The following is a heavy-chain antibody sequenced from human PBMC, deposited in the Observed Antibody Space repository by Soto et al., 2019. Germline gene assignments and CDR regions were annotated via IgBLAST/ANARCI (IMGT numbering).Heavy chain of an antibody. V-gene: IGHV4-61*03. D-gene: IGHD3-9*01. CDR3: VREFYDILTGYSTFDY. Sequence: WTWIRQPPGKGLEWIGYIYHSGSTNYNPSLMSRLTISVDTSKNHFSLKLRSVTAADTVIYYCVREFYDILTGYSTFDYWGQGTLVTVSS. J-gene: IGHJ4*02. CDR2: IYHSGST.